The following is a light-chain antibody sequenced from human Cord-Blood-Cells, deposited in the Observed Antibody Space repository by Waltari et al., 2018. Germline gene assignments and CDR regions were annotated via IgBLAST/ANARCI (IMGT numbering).Light chain of an antibody. CDR2: EGS. CDR1: SRDVGSYNL. V-gene: IGLV2-23*01. CDR3: CSYAGSRV. J-gene: IGLJ3*02. Sequence: QSALTQPASVSGSPGPSITISCTGTSRDVGSYNLVSWYQQHPGKAPKLMIYEGSKRPSGVSNRFSGSKSGNTASLTISGLQAEDEADYYCCSYAGSRVFGGGTKLTVL.